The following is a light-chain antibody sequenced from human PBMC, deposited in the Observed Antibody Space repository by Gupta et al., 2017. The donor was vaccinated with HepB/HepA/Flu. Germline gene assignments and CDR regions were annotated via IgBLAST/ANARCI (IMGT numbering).Light chain of an antibody. J-gene: IGLJ3*02. Sequence: QSVLTQPPSASGTPGQRVTISCSGSSSNIGGNYVYWYEPLAGTAPKLLINRNNQRPSGVPDRFSGSKSGTSAALAISVLRSEDEADYYCAAWDDSLSGQVFGGGTKLTVL. V-gene: IGLV1-47*01. CDR3: AAWDDSLSGQV. CDR2: RNN. CDR1: SSNIGGNY.